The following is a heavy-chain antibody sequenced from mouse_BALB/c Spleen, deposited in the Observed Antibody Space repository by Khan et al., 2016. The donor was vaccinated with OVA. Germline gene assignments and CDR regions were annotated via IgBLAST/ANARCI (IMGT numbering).Heavy chain of an antibody. CDR1: GFSLTNYG. V-gene: IGHV2-6-1*01. D-gene: IGHD2-10*01. CDR3: ARQPYYHYNIMDY. CDR2: IWSDGST. J-gene: IGHJ4*01. Sequence: VQRVESGPGLVAPSQSLSITCTISGFSLTNYGVHWVRQPPGKGLEWLVVIWSDGSTTYNSALKSRLTISKDNSESPVFLKMNSLQTDDTAMYFCARQPYYHYNIMDYWGQGTSVTVSS.